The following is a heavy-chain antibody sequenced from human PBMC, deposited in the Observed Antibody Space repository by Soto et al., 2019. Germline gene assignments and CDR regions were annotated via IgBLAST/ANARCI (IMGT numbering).Heavy chain of an antibody. D-gene: IGHD5-12*01. Sequence: QVQLQESGPGLVKSSETLSLTCTVSGGSVSSEHYYWNWIRQPPGKGLEWIGYFYYTGSTNYNPSLESRXTXSXXMSKNHFSLKLSSVTAADTAVYYCAGGTDGKKVAYWGQGTLVTVSS. CDR1: GGSVSSEHYY. V-gene: IGHV4-61*03. J-gene: IGHJ4*02. CDR2: FYYTGST. CDR3: AGGTDGKKVAY.